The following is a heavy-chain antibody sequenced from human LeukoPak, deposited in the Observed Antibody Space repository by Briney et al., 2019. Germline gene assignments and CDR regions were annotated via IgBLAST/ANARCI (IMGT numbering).Heavy chain of an antibody. CDR2: IYENGGTT. J-gene: IGHJ4*02. V-gene: IGHV3-23*01. Sequence: GGSLRLSCVGSGFTFRSHAMSWVRQAPEKGLEFVSGIYENGGTTYYADSVKGRFTMSRDNSKNTLYLQMNSLRAEDTAVYYCAKDLRCSSTSCWGNDYWGQGTLVTVSS. D-gene: IGHD2-2*01. CDR1: GFTFRSHA. CDR3: AKDLRCSSTSCWGNDY.